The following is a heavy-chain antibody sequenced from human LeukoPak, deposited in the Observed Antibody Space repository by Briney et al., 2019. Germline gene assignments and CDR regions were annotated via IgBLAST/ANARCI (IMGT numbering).Heavy chain of an antibody. CDR1: GGSFSGYY. CDR3: ARLTSDPPYYFDY. Sequence: SETLSLTCAVYGGSFSGYYWSWIRQPPGKGLEWIGEINHSGSTNYNPSLKSRVTISVDTSKNQFSLKLSSVTAADTAVYYCARLTSDPPYYFDYWGQGALVTVSS. CDR2: INHSGST. J-gene: IGHJ4*02. V-gene: IGHV4-34*01.